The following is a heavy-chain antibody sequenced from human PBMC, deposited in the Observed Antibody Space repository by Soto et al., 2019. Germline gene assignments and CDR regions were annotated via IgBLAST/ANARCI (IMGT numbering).Heavy chain of an antibody. V-gene: IGHV3-33*01. Sequence: QVQLVESGGGVVQPGRSLRLSCAASGFTFSSYGMHWVRQAPGKGLEWVAVIWYDGSNKYYADSVKGRFTISRDNSKNTLYLQMNSLRAEDTAVYYCARDFWMLAAAGNEVDYWGQGTLVTVSS. CDR1: GFTFSSYG. J-gene: IGHJ4*02. D-gene: IGHD6-13*01. CDR3: ARDFWMLAAAGNEVDY. CDR2: IWYDGSNK.